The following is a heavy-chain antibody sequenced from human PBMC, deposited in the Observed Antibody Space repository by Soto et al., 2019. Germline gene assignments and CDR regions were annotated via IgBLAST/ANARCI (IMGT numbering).Heavy chain of an antibody. CDR2: SYHSGST. Sequence: QVQLQESGPGLVKPSGTLSLTCTVSGGSISSSNWWNWVRQPPGKGLEWIGESYHSGSTNYNPSLNSRVTIPVDKSKNQSSLKLTSVTAADTAVYYCARGYYGSGRSDYWGQGTLVTVSS. D-gene: IGHD3-10*01. V-gene: IGHV4-4*02. J-gene: IGHJ4*02. CDR3: ARGYYGSGRSDY. CDR1: GGSISSSNW.